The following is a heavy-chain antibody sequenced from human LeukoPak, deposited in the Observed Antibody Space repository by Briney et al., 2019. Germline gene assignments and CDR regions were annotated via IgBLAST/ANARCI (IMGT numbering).Heavy chain of an antibody. Sequence: SETLSLTCTVSGGSISSGDFYWSWIRQPPEKGLEYIGYIYHSGITFYNPSLRSRVTVSIDTSKNQFSLKLSSVTAADTAVYYCARDRSTVDYYGLDVWGQGTTVTVSS. J-gene: IGHJ6*02. CDR3: ARDRSTVDYYGLDV. CDR2: IYHSGIT. CDR1: GGSISSGDFY. D-gene: IGHD4-11*01. V-gene: IGHV4-30-4*01.